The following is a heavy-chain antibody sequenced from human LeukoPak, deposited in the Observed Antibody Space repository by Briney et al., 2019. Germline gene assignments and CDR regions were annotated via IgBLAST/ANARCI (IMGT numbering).Heavy chain of an antibody. D-gene: IGHD2-21*02. CDR3: AKTDVVVTAIGAFDI. J-gene: IGHJ3*02. Sequence: PGGSLRLSCAASGFTFDDYAMHWVRQAPGKGLEWVSGISWNSGSIGYADSVKGRFTISRDNAKNSLYLQMNSLRAEDTASYYCAKTDVVVTAIGAFDIWGQGTMVTVSS. CDR2: ISWNSGSI. CDR1: GFTFDDYA. V-gene: IGHV3-9*01.